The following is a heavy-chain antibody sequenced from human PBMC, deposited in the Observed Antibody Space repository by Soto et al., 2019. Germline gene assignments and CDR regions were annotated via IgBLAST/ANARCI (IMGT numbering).Heavy chain of an antibody. V-gene: IGHV1-69*12. Sequence: QVQLVQSGAEVKKPGSSVKVSCKASGGTFSSYAISWVRQAPGQGLEWMGGIIPIFGTANYAQTFQGRVTITADESTSTAYMELSSLISEDTAVYYWATTEMGNYYYGLDVWGQGTTVTVSS. CDR1: GGTFSSYA. D-gene: IGHD7-27*01. CDR3: ATTEMGNYYYGLDV. J-gene: IGHJ6*02. CDR2: IIPIFGTA.